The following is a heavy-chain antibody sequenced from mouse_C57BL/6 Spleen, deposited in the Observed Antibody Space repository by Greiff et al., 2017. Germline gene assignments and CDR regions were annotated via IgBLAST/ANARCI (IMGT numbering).Heavy chain of an antibody. D-gene: IGHD2-5*01. CDR2: IYPSDSET. V-gene: IGHV1-61*01. J-gene: IGHJ4*01. CDR1: GYTFTSYW. CDR3: AREDYSNYRGAMDY. Sequence: VQLQQSGAELVRPGSSVKLSCKASGYTFTSYWMDWVKQRPGQGLEWIGNIYPSDSETHYNQKFKDKATLTVDKSSSTAYMQLSSLTSEDSAVYYCAREDYSNYRGAMDYWGQGTSVTVSS.